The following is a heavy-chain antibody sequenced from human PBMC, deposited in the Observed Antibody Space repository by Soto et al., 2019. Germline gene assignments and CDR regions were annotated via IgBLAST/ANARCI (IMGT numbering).Heavy chain of an antibody. V-gene: IGHV4-34*01. J-gene: IGHJ4*02. CDR1: GGSFSGYY. D-gene: IGHD6-13*01. CDR3: ASAGQGVAAAGTNFDY. CDR2: INHSGST. Sequence: QVQLQQWGAGLLKPSETLSLTCAVYGGSFSGYYWSWIRQPPGKGLEWIGEINHSGSTNYNPSLKSRVTISVDTSKSQFSLKLSSVTAADTAVYYCASAGQGVAAAGTNFDYWGQGTLVTVSS.